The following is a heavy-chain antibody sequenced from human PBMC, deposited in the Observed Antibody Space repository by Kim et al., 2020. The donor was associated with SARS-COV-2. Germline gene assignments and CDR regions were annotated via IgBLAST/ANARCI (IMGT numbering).Heavy chain of an antibody. D-gene: IGHD3-16*01. CDR3: ANYTFGFIGSYFDL. V-gene: IGHV3-30*18. CDR2: ITNDGSNK. J-gene: IGHJ2*01. CDR1: GFTFSSYW. Sequence: GGSLRLSCAASGFTFSSYWMYWVRQAPGKGLEWVAIITNDGSNKYYADSVKGRFTISRDNSKNMMYLQMNSMRPEDTAVYYCANYTFGFIGSYFDLWGRGTLVTVSS.